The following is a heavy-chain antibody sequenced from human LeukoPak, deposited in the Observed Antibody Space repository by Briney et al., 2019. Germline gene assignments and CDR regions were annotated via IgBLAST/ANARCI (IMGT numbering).Heavy chain of an antibody. V-gene: IGHV3-53*01. CDR3: ARDAPQVPAAGVLAS. J-gene: IGHJ5*02. D-gene: IGHD6-13*01. CDR2: MYSRGDT. Sequence: GRSLRLSCAAAGFTVSDNYMSWVRQAPGKGLEWVSVMYSRGDTYYANSVKGRFTFSRDISKNTLYLQMNGLRAEDTAMYYCARDAPQVPAAGVLASWGQGTLVIVSS. CDR1: GFTVSDNY.